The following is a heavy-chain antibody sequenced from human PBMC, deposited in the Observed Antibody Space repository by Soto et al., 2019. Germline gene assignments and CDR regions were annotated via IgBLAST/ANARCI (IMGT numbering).Heavy chain of an antibody. Sequence: QVQLVQSGAEVKKPGSSVKVSCKASGGTFSSYAISWVRQAPGQGLEWMGGIVPIFGTANYAQKFQGRVTITADESTSTAYMELSSLRSEDTAVYYCARQLIAVAGTRLRAFDYWGQGTLVTVSS. CDR3: ARQLIAVAGTRLRAFDY. D-gene: IGHD6-19*01. J-gene: IGHJ4*02. CDR1: GGTFSSYA. CDR2: IVPIFGTA. V-gene: IGHV1-69*01.